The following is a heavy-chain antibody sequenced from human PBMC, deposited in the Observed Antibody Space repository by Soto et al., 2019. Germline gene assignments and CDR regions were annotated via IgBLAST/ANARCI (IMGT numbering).Heavy chain of an antibody. Sequence: SETLSLTCTGSGVPISRIVYYWSWIRQRQGEGLEWIGYTYYSGGTYYNPSLKSRVTISVDTSKRQFSLKLSSVTAADTAVYYCARSHIVSRLFMYPFDSWAQGTQVTVSS. CDR1: GVPISRIVYY. CDR3: ARSHIVSRLFMYPFDS. CDR2: TYYSGGT. V-gene: IGHV4-30-4*01. D-gene: IGHD5-12*01. J-gene: IGHJ4*02.